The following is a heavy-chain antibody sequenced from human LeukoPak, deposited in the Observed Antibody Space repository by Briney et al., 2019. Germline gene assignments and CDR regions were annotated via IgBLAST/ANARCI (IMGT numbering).Heavy chain of an antibody. CDR2: INHSGST. CDR1: GGSFSGYY. Sequence: SETLSLTCAVYGGSFSGYYWSWIRQPPGKGLEWIGEINHSGSTNYNPSLKSRVTISVDTSKNQFSLKLSSVTAADTAVYYCARPGLGYCSGGSCPYGMDVWGQGTTVTVSS. V-gene: IGHV4-34*01. D-gene: IGHD2-15*01. J-gene: IGHJ6*02. CDR3: ARPGLGYCSGGSCPYGMDV.